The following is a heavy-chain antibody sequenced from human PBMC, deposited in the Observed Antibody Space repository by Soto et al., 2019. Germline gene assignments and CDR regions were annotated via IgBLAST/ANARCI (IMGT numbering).Heavy chain of an antibody. D-gene: IGHD2-8*01. CDR3: ARGYATNYYYYYMDV. CDR1: GYTCTSYA. J-gene: IGHJ6*03. V-gene: IGHV1-3*01. CDR2: INAGNGNT. Sequence: ASVKVSCKASGYTCTSYAMHWVRQAPGQRLEWMGWINAGNGNTKYSQKFQGRVTITRDTSASTAYMELSSLRSGDTAVYYCARGYATNYYYYYMDVWGKGTTVTVSS.